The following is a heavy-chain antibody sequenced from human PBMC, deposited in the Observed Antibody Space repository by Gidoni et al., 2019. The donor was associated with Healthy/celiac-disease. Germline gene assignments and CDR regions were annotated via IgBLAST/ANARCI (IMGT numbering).Heavy chain of an antibody. CDR1: GFTFSNAW. CDR2: IKSKTDGGAT. Sequence: EVQLVESGGGLVKPGGSLRLPCAASGFTFSNAWMSWVRPAPGKGLGWVGRIKSKTDGGATDYAAPVKGRFTISRDDSKNTLYLQMNSLKTEDTAVYYCTTAPDDYVWGSYRNSPHWYFDLWGRGTLVTVSS. J-gene: IGHJ2*01. V-gene: IGHV3-15*01. CDR3: TTAPDDYVWGSYRNSPHWYFDL. D-gene: IGHD3-16*02.